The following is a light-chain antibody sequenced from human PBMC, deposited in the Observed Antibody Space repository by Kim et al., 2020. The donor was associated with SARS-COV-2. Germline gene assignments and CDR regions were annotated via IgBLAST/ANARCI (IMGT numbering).Light chain of an antibody. Sequence: SASVGDRVTIACRASQGIRNDLGWYQQKPGKAPKLLIYAASSLQSGVPSRFSGSGSGTDFTLTISSLQPEDFATYYCLQDYNYPRTFGQGTKLEI. CDR3: LQDYNYPRT. CDR1: QGIRND. CDR2: AAS. J-gene: IGKJ2*01. V-gene: IGKV1-6*01.